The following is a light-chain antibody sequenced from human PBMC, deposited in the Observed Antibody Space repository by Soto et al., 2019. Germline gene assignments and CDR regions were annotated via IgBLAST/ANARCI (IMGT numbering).Light chain of an antibody. V-gene: IGKV1-27*01. CDR2: AAS. J-gene: IGKJ1*01. CDR1: QGIIDY. CDR3: QKYDTAPQT. Sequence: DIQMTQSPSSLSASVGDTVTITCRASQGIIDYLAWFQQRPGQAPKLLIYAASTLHTGVPSRFSGSGAGGSGAGTEFTLTISSLQPEDVGTSYCQKYDTAPQTFGPGTSVEIK.